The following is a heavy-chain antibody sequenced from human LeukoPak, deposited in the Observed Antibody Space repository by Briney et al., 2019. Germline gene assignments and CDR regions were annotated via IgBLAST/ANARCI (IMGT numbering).Heavy chain of an antibody. D-gene: IGHD2-2*01. CDR3: ARVDCSSTSCSNDY. CDR1: GFTFSDYY. Sequence: GGSLRLSCAASGFTFSDYYMSWIRQAPGKGLEWVSYISSSGSTIYYADSVKGRFTISRDNAKNSLYLQMGSLRAEDMAVYYCARVDCSSTSCSNDYWGQGTLVTVSS. CDR2: ISSSGSTI. J-gene: IGHJ4*02. V-gene: IGHV3-11*04.